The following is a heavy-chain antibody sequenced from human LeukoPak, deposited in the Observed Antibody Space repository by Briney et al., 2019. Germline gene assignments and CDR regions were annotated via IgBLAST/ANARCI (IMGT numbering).Heavy chain of an antibody. CDR2: INHSGST. J-gene: IGHJ4*02. D-gene: IGHD2-15*01. CDR3: ARHRTYCSGGSCYFPPFDY. Sequence: SETLSLTCAVYGGFFSGYYWSWIRQPPGKGLEWIGEINHSGSTNYNPSLKSRVTISVDTSKNQFSLKLSSVTAADTAVYYCARHRTYCSGGSCYFPPFDYWGQGTLVTVSS. CDR1: GGFFSGYY. V-gene: IGHV4-34*01.